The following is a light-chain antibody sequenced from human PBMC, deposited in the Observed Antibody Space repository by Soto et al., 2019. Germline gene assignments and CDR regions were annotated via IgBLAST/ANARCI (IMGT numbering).Light chain of an antibody. J-gene: IGKJ1*01. CDR2: DAS. CDR1: QSISNW. CDR3: QQYETFAGT. V-gene: IGKV1-5*01. Sequence: DIQRTQAPTTVPASVGVRVTNTCRASQSISNWVAWYQQKPGTAPKLLIYDASSLASGVPSRFSGSGSGTEFHITIARLQHDDVATYCCQQYETFAGTFGPGTKVDIK.